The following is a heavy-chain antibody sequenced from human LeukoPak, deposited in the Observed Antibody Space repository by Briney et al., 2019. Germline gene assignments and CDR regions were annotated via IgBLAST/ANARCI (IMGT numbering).Heavy chain of an antibody. CDR2: ISAGDGTT. J-gene: IGHJ3*02. Sequence: ASVKVSCKASGYNFRDYGIGWVRQAPRQGLEWMGWISAGDGTTNYAQKVRGSVTMTTDTSTSIAYMEQRSTRSDRTAVYFSARDSARGYSYGYNAFDIWGQGTMVTVSS. V-gene: IGHV1-18*01. D-gene: IGHD5-18*01. CDR1: GYNFRDYG. CDR3: ARDSARGYSYGYNAFDI.